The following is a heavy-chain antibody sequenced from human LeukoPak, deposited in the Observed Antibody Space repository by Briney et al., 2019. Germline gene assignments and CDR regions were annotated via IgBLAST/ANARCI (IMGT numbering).Heavy chain of an antibody. V-gene: IGHV4-39*07. Sequence: PSETLSLTCTVSGGSISSSSYYWGWIRQPPGKGLEWIGSIYYSGSTYYNPSLKSRVTISVDTSKNQFSLKLSSVTAADTAVYYCARDRGTYSSGWSGDAVDIWGQGTMVTVSS. CDR1: GGSISSSSYY. CDR2: IYYSGST. CDR3: ARDRGTYSSGWSGDAVDI. D-gene: IGHD6-19*01. J-gene: IGHJ3*02.